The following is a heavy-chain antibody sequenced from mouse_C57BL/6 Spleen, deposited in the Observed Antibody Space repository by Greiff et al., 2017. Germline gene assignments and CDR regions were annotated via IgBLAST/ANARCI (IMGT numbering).Heavy chain of an antibody. CDR1: GFNIKNTY. D-gene: IGHD2-3*01. Sequence: VQLQQSVAELVRPGASVKLSCTASGFNIKNTYMHWVKQRPEQGLEWIGRIDPANGNTKYAPKFQGKATITADTSSNTAYMQLSSLTSEDSAVYYCARSAYDGYPFAYWGQGTLVTVSA. V-gene: IGHV14-3*01. CDR3: ARSAYDGYPFAY. J-gene: IGHJ3*01. CDR2: IDPANGNT.